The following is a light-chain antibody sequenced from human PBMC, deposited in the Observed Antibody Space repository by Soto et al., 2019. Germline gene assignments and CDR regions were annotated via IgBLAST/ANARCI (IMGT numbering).Light chain of an antibody. CDR2: GTS. CDR1: HSVSSN. V-gene: IGKV3-15*01. Sequence: EIVMTQSPATLSVSPGERATLSCRASHSVSSNLAWYQQKPGQAPRLLIYGTSTRATGVPVRFSGSGSGTEFTVTISTLQSEDSAFYYCQQYNDWPLTFGGGTKVEIK. J-gene: IGKJ4*01. CDR3: QQYNDWPLT.